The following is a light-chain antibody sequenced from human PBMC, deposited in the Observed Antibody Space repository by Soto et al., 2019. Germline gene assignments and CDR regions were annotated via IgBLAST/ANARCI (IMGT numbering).Light chain of an antibody. CDR2: RNN. Sequence: QSMLTQPPSASGTPGQRVTISCSGSTSNIGSNYVYWYQQLPGTAPKLLIYRNNQRPSGVPDRFSGSKSGTSASLAISGLRSEDEADYYCSSYTSSSTLGVFGGGTKLTVL. CDR1: TSNIGSNY. CDR3: SSYTSSSTLGV. J-gene: IGLJ2*01. V-gene: IGLV1-47*01.